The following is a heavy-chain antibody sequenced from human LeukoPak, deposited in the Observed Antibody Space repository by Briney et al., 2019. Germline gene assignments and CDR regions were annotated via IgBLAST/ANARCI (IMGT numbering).Heavy chain of an antibody. Sequence: GGSLRLSCAASGFTFSSYAMHWVRQAPGKGLEWVAVISYDGSNKYYADSVKGRFTISRDNSKNTLYLQMNSLSAEDTAVYYCARVRGYCSSTSCYSLDYWGQGTLVTVSS. CDR2: ISYDGSNK. V-gene: IGHV3-30*04. CDR1: GFTFSSYA. D-gene: IGHD2-2*02. J-gene: IGHJ4*02. CDR3: ARVRGYCSSTSCYSLDY.